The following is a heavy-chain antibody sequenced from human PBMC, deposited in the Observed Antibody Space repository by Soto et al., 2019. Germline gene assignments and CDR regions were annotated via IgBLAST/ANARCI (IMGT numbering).Heavy chain of an antibody. J-gene: IGHJ3*02. CDR3: ARALRYFDWGKDLLGAFDI. D-gene: IGHD3-9*01. Sequence: SETLSLTCTVSGGSISSYYWSWIRQPPGKGLEWIGYIYYSGSTNYNPSLKSRVTISVDTSKNQFSLKLSSVTAADTAVYYCARALRYFDWGKDLLGAFDIWGQGTIVTVSS. CDR2: IYYSGST. V-gene: IGHV4-59*01. CDR1: GGSISSYY.